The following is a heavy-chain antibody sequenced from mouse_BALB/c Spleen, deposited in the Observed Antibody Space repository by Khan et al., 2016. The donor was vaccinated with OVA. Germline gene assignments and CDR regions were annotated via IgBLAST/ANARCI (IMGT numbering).Heavy chain of an antibody. Sequence: QVQLKQSGPGLVAPSQSLSITCTVSGFSLTSYGVNWVRQPPGKGLEWLGVIWGDGNTNYHSALISRLSISKDNSKSQVFLKLNSLQTDDAATYFCVKFTTDYYSMDYWGQGTSVTVSS. J-gene: IGHJ4*01. CDR3: VKFTTDYYSMDY. CDR2: IWGDGNT. V-gene: IGHV2-3*01. CDR1: GFSLTSYG. D-gene: IGHD1-1*01.